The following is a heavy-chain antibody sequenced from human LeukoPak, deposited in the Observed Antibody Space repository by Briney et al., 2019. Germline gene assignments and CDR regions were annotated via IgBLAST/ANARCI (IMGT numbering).Heavy chain of an antibody. CDR1: GFTFSSYG. CDR3: AISTHGDLGSWDY. V-gene: IGHV3-30*02. J-gene: IGHJ4*02. D-gene: IGHD4-17*01. Sequence: GGSLRLSCAASGFTFSSYGMHWVRQAPGKGLEWVTFIRFDGSYEDYADSVKGRFTISRDNSKNTLYLQMNSLRAEDTAVYYCAISTHGDLGSWDYWGQGTLVTVSS. CDR2: IRFDGSYE.